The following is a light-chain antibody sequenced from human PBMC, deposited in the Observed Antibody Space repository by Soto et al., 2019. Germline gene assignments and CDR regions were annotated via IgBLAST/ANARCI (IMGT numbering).Light chain of an antibody. V-gene: IGKV3-15*01. CDR3: QQYESYPFP. CDR1: QSVSSK. Sequence: EIVMTQSPATLSVSPGERATLSCRASQSVSSKLDWYQQKPGQGPRLLIYGASSRATGIPARFSGSVSGTDFTLTISSLQSEDFAVYYCQQYESYPFPFVQGTKLEI. J-gene: IGKJ2*01. CDR2: GAS.